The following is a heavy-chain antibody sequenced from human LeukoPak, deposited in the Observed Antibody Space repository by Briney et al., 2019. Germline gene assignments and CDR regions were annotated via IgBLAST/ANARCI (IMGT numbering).Heavy chain of an antibody. Sequence: GASVKVSCKASGYTFTGYYMHWVRQAPGQGLEWMGWINPNSGGTNYAQKFQGRVTMARDTSISTAYMELSRLRSDDTAVYYCARAVVTMVRGVPGYWGQGTLVTVSS. CDR3: ARAVVTMVRGVPGY. CDR2: INPNSGGT. D-gene: IGHD3-10*01. J-gene: IGHJ4*02. V-gene: IGHV1-2*02. CDR1: GYTFTGYY.